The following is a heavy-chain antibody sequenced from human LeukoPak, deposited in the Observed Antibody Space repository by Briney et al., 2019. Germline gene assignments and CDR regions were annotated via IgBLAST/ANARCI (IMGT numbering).Heavy chain of an antibody. J-gene: IGHJ4*02. CDR2: IHSVGDT. Sequence: PGGSLRLSCKVSGFTVSSNYMSWVRQAPGKGLEWVSIIHSVGDTFYADSVKGRFTISRDNSNNMVYLQMNRLTVEDTAVYYCARQGTGLDYWGQGTLVTVSS. CDR3: ARQGTGLDY. V-gene: IGHV3-53*01. CDR1: GFTVSSNY. D-gene: IGHD1-1*01.